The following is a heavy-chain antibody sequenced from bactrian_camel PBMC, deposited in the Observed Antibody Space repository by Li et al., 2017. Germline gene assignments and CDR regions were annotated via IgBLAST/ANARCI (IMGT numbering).Heavy chain of an antibody. D-gene: IGHD3*01. J-gene: IGHJ6*01. Sequence: VQLVESGGGSVQAGGSLRLSCVASGDTIGRYCMGWFRQVPDREREGVAGIESDGSTSYADSVKGRFTISQVISKKTVYLQMDSLKPEDTAMYYCAVEVPCMGWSMPAPKASDFGHWGQGTQVTVS. V-gene: IGHV3S56*01. CDR3: AVEVPCMGWSMPAPKASDFGH. CDR2: IESDGST. CDR1: GDTIGRYC.